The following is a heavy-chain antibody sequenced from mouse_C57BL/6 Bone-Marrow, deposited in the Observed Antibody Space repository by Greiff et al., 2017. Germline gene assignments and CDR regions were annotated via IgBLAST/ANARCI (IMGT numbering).Heavy chain of an antibody. CDR1: GFTISSYG. CDR3: ARHHPITSVVARPLAY. CDR2: ISSGGRYT. J-gene: IGHJ3*01. Sequence: EVKLVESGGDLVKPGGSLKLSCAASGFTISSYGMSWVRQTTDKRLEWVATISSGGRYTYYTDSGKGRFTISRDNAKNTLYLQMSSLKSEYTAMYFCARHHPITSVVARPLAYWGQGTLVTVSA. D-gene: IGHD1-1*01. V-gene: IGHV5-6*01.